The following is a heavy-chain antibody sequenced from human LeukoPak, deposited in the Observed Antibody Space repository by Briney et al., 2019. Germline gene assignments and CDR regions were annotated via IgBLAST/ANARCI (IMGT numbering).Heavy chain of an antibody. CDR1: GFTFSSYG. CDR3: ARVGVVAAIMDFDY. CDR2: ISSNGGST. Sequence: GGSLRLSCAASGFTFSSYGMHWVRQAPGKGLEYVSAISSNGGSTYYANSVKGRFTISRDNSKNTLYLQMGSLRVEDMAVYYCARVGVVAAIMDFDYWGQGTLVTVSS. D-gene: IGHD2-15*01. J-gene: IGHJ4*02. V-gene: IGHV3-64*01.